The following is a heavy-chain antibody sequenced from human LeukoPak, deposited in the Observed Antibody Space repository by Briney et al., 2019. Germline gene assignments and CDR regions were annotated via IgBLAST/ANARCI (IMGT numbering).Heavy chain of an antibody. V-gene: IGHV4-59*01. J-gene: IGHJ4*02. Sequence: SETLSLTCTVSGGSISSYYWSWIRQPPGKGLEWIGYIYYSGSINYNPSLKSRVTISVDTSKNQFSLKLSSVTAADTAVYYCASGGYYCGGDCYSGWGQGTLATVSS. CDR3: ASGGYYCGGDCYSG. CDR2: IYYSGSI. D-gene: IGHD2-21*02. CDR1: GGSISSYY.